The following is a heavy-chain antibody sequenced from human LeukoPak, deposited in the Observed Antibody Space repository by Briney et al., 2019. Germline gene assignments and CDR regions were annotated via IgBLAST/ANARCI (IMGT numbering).Heavy chain of an antibody. J-gene: IGHJ6*03. CDR3: AREGSDWNYYYYMDV. CDR2: ISYDGSNE. CDR1: GFTFSSYV. D-gene: IGHD6-19*01. V-gene: IGHV3-30*04. Sequence: PGRSLRLSCAASGFTFSSYVMHWVRQAPGKGLEWVAIISYDGSNEYYADSLKGRFTISRDNAKNSLYLQMNSLRAEDTAVYYCAREGSDWNYYYYMDVWGKGTTVTISS.